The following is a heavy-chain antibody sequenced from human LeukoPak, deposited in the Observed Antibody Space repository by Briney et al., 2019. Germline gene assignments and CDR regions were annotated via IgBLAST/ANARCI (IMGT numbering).Heavy chain of an antibody. CDR2: IYYSGNT. V-gene: IGHV4-39*07. Sequence: PSETLSLTCTVSGGSISSSSYYWGWIRQPPGEGLEWIGSIYYSGNTYYNPSLKSRLTISVDTSKNQFSLKLSSVTAADTAVYYCARTGGSGYKDPYYYYMDVWGKGTTVTVSS. D-gene: IGHD3-3*01. J-gene: IGHJ6*03. CDR1: GGSISSSSYY. CDR3: ARTGGSGYKDPYYYYMDV.